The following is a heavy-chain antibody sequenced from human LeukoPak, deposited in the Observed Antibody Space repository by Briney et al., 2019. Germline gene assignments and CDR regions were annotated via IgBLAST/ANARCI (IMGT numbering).Heavy chain of an antibody. CDR1: GGSISSYY. J-gene: IGHJ5*02. Sequence: PSETLSLTRTVSGGSISSYYWSWIRQPAGKGLEWIGRIYTSGSTNYNPSLKSRVTMSVDTSKNQFSLKLSSVTAADTAVYYCARDREDTAMVTWFDPWGQGTLVTVSS. V-gene: IGHV4-4*07. CDR3: ARDREDTAMVTWFDP. CDR2: IYTSGST. D-gene: IGHD5-18*01.